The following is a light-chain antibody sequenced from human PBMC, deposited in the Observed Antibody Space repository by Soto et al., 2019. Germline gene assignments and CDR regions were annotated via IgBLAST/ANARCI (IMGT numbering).Light chain of an antibody. CDR1: SNDVGAYDY. CDR2: EVS. CDR3: ASYAGSNNML. Sequence: QSALTQPPSASGSPGQSVTISCTGTSNDVGAYDYVSWYQQHPGKAPKLMIYEVSKRPSGVPGRFSGSKSGDTASLTVSGLQAEDEADYYCASYAGSNNMLFGGGTKLTVL. V-gene: IGLV2-8*01. J-gene: IGLJ3*02.